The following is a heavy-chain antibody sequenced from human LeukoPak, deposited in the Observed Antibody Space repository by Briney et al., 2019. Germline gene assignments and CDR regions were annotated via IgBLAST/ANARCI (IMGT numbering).Heavy chain of an antibody. D-gene: IGHD3-22*01. CDR2: INHSGST. Sequence: PSETLSLTCAVYGGSFSGYYWSWIRQPPGKGLEWIGEINHSGSTNYNPSLKSRVTITVDTSKNQFSLKLSSVTAADTAVYYCARGGTQYYYDSSGSVFDYWGQGTLVTVSS. CDR1: GGSFSGYY. J-gene: IGHJ4*02. CDR3: ARGGTQYYYDSSGSVFDY. V-gene: IGHV4-34*01.